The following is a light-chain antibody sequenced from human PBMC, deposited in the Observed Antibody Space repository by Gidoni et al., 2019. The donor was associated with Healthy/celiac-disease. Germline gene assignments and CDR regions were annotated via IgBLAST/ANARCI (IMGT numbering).Light chain of an antibody. Sequence: DIQLTQSPSFLSTSVGDRVTITCRASQGISYYLAWYQQKPGKAHKILIYAASTLQSGVPSRFSDSGSGTEFTLTISSLQPEDFATYYCQQLNSYPITFGQGTRLEIK. CDR1: QGISYY. CDR2: AAS. J-gene: IGKJ5*01. V-gene: IGKV1-9*01. CDR3: QQLNSYPIT.